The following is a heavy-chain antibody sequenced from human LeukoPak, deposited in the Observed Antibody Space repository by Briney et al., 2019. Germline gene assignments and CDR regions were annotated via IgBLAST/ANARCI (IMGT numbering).Heavy chain of an antibody. CDR2: IYSGGST. CDR1: GFTVSSNY. D-gene: IGHD2-21*01. Sequence: QPGGSLRLSCAASGFTVSSNYMSWVRQAPGKGLEWVSVIYSGGSTYYADSVKGRFTISRDNSKNTLYLQMNSLRAEDTAVYYCCVATYYYYYYGMDVWGQGTTVTVPS. CDR3: CVATYYYYYYGMDV. J-gene: IGHJ6*02. V-gene: IGHV3-66*01.